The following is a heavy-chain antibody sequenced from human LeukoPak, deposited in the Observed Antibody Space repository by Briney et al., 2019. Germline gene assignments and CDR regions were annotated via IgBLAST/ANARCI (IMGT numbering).Heavy chain of an antibody. Sequence: GGSLRLSCTASGFTFGDHAMSWVRQAPGKGLEWVGFIRSKAYGGTTEYAASVKGRFTISRDDSISIAYLQMNSLKTEDTAVYYCTRGLIRLWLHNGMDVWGQGTTVTVSS. CDR1: GFTFGDHA. J-gene: IGHJ6*02. D-gene: IGHD5-18*01. CDR2: IRSKAYGGTT. V-gene: IGHV3-49*04. CDR3: TRGLIRLWLHNGMDV.